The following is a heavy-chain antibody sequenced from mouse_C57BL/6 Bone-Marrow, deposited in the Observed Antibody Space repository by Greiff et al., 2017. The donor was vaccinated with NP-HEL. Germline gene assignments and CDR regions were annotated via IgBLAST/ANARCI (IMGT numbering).Heavy chain of an antibody. D-gene: IGHD1-1*01. CDR3: ARGYCGSRDPHWYFEV. CDR2: IDPNGGGT. V-gene: IGHV1-72*01. CDR1: GYTFTSYW. Sequence: VQLQQPGAELVKPGASVKLSCKASGYTFTSYWMHWVKQRPGRGLEWIGRIDPNGGGTKYNEKFKSKATLTVDKPSSTAYMQLSSLTSEDSAVYYCARGYCGSRDPHWYFEVWGTGTTVTVAS. J-gene: IGHJ1*03.